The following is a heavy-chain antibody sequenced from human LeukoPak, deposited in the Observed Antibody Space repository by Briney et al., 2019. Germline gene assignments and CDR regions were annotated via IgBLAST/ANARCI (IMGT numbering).Heavy chain of an antibody. V-gene: IGHV4-31*03. CDR2: TYYGGST. J-gene: IGHJ5*02. CDR1: GFPFSSGVYY. CDR3: AREGASGSPRGRFDP. D-gene: IGHD3-10*01. Sequence: ASQTLSLTCTVSGFPFSSGVYYWSWIRQHPEKGLEWVAYTYYGGSTHYNPSLKSRVTISINTSKDQFSLRLSSVTAADTAVYYCAREGASGSPRGRFDPWGQGTLVTVSS.